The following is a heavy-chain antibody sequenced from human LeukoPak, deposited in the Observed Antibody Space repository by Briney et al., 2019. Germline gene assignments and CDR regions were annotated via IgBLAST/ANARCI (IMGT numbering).Heavy chain of an antibody. Sequence: GVLRLSCAASGFTVSSNYMSWVRQAPAKGLEWVAFIYSGGSTYYADSVKGRFTISRDNSKNTLYLQMNSLRAEDTAVYYCARGLRGYSYRADYYCGMDVWGQGTTVTVSS. V-gene: IGHV3-66*01. CDR3: ARGLRGYSYRADYYCGMDV. CDR2: IYSGGST. D-gene: IGHD5-18*01. J-gene: IGHJ6*02. CDR1: GFTVSSNY.